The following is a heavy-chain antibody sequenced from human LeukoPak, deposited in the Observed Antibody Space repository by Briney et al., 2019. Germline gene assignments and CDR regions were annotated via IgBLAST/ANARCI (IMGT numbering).Heavy chain of an antibody. J-gene: IGHJ4*02. Sequence: GGSLRLSCVGSGFTFSDAWMRWVRHAPGKGLEWVGRIKSKSDGGTIDYAAPVKGRFTISRDDSRNTLYLQMNSLKTEDTAVYYCTTRRQDGWWGQGTLVTVS. CDR1: GFTFSDAW. CDR3: TTRRQDGW. V-gene: IGHV3-15*01. CDR2: IKSKSDGGTI. D-gene: IGHD2-15*01.